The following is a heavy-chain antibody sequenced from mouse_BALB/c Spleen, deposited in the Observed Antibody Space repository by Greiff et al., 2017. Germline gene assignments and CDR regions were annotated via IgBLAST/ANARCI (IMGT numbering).Heavy chain of an antibody. CDR2: IWTGGGT. V-gene: IGHV2-9-2*01. CDR3: VRDDYDAY. D-gene: IGHD2-4*01. J-gene: IGHJ3*01. CDR1: GFSLTSYD. Sequence: QVQLQQSGPGLVAPSQSLSITCTVSGFSLTSYDISWIRQPPGKGLEWLGVIWTGGGTNYNSAFMSRLSISKDNSKSQVFLKMNSLQTDDTAIYYCVRDDYDAYWGQGTLVTVSA.